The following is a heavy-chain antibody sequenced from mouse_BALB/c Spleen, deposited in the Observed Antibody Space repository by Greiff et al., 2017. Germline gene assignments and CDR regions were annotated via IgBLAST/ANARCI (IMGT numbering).Heavy chain of an antibody. CDR3: ARGGPYYRYYDAMDY. D-gene: IGHD2-14*01. J-gene: IGHJ4*01. Sequence: EVQVVESGGGLVKPGGSLKLSCAASGFTFSSYAMSWVRQTPEKRLEWVASISSGGSTYYPDSVKGRFTISRDNARNILYLQMSSLRSEDTAMYYCARGGPYYRYYDAMDYWGQGTSVTVSA. CDR2: ISSGGST. V-gene: IGHV5-6-5*01. CDR1: GFTFSSYA.